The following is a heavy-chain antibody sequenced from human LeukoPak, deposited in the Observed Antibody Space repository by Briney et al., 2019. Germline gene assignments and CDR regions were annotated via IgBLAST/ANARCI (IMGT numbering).Heavy chain of an antibody. CDR2: IKSKTDGGTT. J-gene: IGHJ3*02. V-gene: IGHV3-15*01. CDR3: TTGYYYGSGEDAFDI. Sequence: GGSLRLSCAASGFTFSNAWMSWVSQAPGKGREWVGRIKSKTDGGTTDYAAPVKGRFTISRDDSKNTLYLQMNSLKTEDTAVYYCTTGYYYGSGEDAFDIWGQGTMVTVSS. CDR1: GFTFSNAW. D-gene: IGHD3-10*01.